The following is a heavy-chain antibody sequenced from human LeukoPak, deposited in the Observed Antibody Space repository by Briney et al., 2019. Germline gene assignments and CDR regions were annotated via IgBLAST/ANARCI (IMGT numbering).Heavy chain of an antibody. J-gene: IGHJ4*02. CDR1: GFTFTSSA. Sequence: SVEVSCKASGFTFTSSAMQWVRQARGQRLEWIGWIVVGSGNTNYAQKFQERVTITRDMSTSTAYMELSSLRSEDTAVYYCAADTAPYCSGGSCHVGWGQGTLVTVSS. D-gene: IGHD2-15*01. CDR2: IVVGSGNT. CDR3: AADTAPYCSGGSCHVG. V-gene: IGHV1-58*02.